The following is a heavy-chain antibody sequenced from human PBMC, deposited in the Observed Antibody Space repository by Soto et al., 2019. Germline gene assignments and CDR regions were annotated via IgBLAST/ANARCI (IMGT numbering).Heavy chain of an antibody. CDR3: ERDYEGGFDI. CDR2: IKPDGSEK. D-gene: IGHD3-22*01. Sequence: EVQLVESGGGLVQPGGSLRLSCEASAFTLSSYWMSWVRQAPGKGLEWVANIKPDGSEKYYVDSVKGRFTISRDNTKNSLYLQMSTLRPEDTAIYYCERDYEGGFDIWGQGTLVTVSS. CDR1: AFTLSSYW. J-gene: IGHJ3*02. V-gene: IGHV3-7*01.